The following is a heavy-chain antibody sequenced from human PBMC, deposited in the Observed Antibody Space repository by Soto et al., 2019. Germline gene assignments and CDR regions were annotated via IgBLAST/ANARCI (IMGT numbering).Heavy chain of an antibody. Sequence: GGSLRLSCAASGFTFSSYSMNWVRQAPGKGLEWVSSISSSSSYIYYADSVKGRFTISRDNAKNSLFLQMNSLRAEDTAVYYCARDLSREWLSPYYYYMDVWGKGTTVTVSS. CDR2: ISSSSSYI. CDR1: GFTFSSYS. V-gene: IGHV3-21*01. CDR3: ARDLSREWLSPYYYYMDV. D-gene: IGHD3-3*01. J-gene: IGHJ6*03.